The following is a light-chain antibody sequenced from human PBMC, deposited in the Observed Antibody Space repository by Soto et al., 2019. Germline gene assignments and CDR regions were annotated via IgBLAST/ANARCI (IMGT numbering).Light chain of an antibody. J-gene: IGLJ1*01. Sequence: QSVLAQPASVSGSPGQSITISCTGTSSDVGGYNYVSWYQQHPVKAPKLMIYDVTNRPSGVSDRFSGSKSGNTASLTISGLQAEDEFDYYCSSSTSSSSLYVFVTVSNVTVL. V-gene: IGLV2-14*01. CDR1: SSDVGGYNY. CDR2: DVT. CDR3: SSSTSSSSLYV.